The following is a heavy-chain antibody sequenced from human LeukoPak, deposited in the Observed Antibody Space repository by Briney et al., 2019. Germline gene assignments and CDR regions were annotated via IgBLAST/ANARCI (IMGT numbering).Heavy chain of an antibody. CDR2: IGDSGVPT. J-gene: IGHJ4*02. CDR1: HFNFNTLD. Sequence: GPTLRNSYANSHFNFNTLDMSWVRKATRRGLEWVSSIGDSGVPTYYADSVKGRFTISRDNSQNTLYLQMNSLGADDTAVYYCAKVATWTYFDSWGQGTLVTVSS. D-gene: IGHD3/OR15-3a*01. V-gene: IGHV3-23*01. CDR3: AKVATWTYFDS.